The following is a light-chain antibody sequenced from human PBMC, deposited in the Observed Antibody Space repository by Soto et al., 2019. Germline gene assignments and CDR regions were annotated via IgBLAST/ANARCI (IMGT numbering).Light chain of an antibody. Sequence: VLTQSPATLSLSPGERATLCCMSSQSVSSYLAWYQQKPGQAPRLLIYDASNRATGIPARFSGSGSGTDFTLTISSLEPEDFAVYYCQQRSNWPLITFGQGTRLEIK. CDR1: QSVSSY. CDR2: DAS. V-gene: IGKV3-11*01. J-gene: IGKJ5*01. CDR3: QQRSNWPLIT.